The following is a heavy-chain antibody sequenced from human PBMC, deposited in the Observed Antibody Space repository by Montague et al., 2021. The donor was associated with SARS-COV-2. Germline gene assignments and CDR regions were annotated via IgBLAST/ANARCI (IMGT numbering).Heavy chain of an antibody. V-gene: IGHV6-1*01. Sequence: CAISRGSVPSNSAAWNWIRQSPSGGLEWLGRTYYRSKWYTDYAPSVKTRITITPDTSNNQFSLHLNSVTPGDTAVYYCAREGTVPGPRGIYFDDWGQGTLVTVSS. J-gene: IGHJ4*02. D-gene: IGHD1-1*01. CDR1: RGSVPSNSAA. CDR3: AREGTVPGPRGIYFDD. CDR2: TYYRSKWYT.